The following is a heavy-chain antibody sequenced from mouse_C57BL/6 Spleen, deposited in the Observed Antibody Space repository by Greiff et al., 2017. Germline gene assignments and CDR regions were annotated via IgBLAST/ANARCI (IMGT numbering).Heavy chain of an antibody. V-gene: IGHV1-59*01. CDR3: ARGNYAIDY. J-gene: IGHJ4*01. CDR1: GYTFTSYW. CDR2: IDPSDSYT. Sequence: VQLQQPGAELVRPGTSVKLSCKASGYTFTSYWMHWVKQRPGQGLEWIGVIDPSDSYTNYNQKFKGKATLTVDTSSSTAYMQLSSLTSEDSAVYYCARGNYAIDYWGQGTSVTVSS.